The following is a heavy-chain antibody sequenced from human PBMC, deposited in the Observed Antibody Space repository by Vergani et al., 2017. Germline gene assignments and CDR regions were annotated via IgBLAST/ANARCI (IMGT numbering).Heavy chain of an antibody. CDR3: ARRSGGYYRGGEVHPLRTAFDV. J-gene: IGHJ3*01. CDR1: GGSISAGYYF. V-gene: IGHV4-61*02. CDR2: ISASGNA. Sequence: QVQLQASGPGRVKPSQTLSLTCTMSGGSISAGYYFWSWIRQPAGKGLEWLGHISASGNASHSPSLKTRVSMSVDTSKKQFSLTVTSVTAADTAIYFCARRSGGYYRGGEVHPLRTAFDVWGHGTVVTVSS. D-gene: IGHD2-15*01.